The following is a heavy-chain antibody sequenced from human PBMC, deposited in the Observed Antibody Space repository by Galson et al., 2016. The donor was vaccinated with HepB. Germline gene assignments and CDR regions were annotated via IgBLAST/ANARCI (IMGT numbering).Heavy chain of an antibody. J-gene: IGHJ4*02. CDR2: IYPGDSDT. CDR1: GYRFTTYW. D-gene: IGHD5-24*01. V-gene: IGHV5-51*03. CDR3: ARRHLDVDYFEY. Sequence: QSGAEVKKPGESLKISCKGSGYRFTTYWIAWVRQMPGKGLEWMGIIYPGDSDTRYSPSFQGQVTISADKSTDSAYLQLNNLKASDTAIYYCARRHLDVDYFEYWGQGTVVTVSS.